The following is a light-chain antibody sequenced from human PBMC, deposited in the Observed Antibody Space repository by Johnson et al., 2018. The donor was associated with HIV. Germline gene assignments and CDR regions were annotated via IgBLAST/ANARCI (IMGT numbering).Light chain of an antibody. J-gene: IGLJ1*01. CDR2: DNN. Sequence: QPVLTQPPSVSAAPRQRVTISCSGNSSNMGNNYVSWYQQVPGTAPKLLIYDNNKRPSGIPGRFSGSKSGTSATLGITVLQTGDEADYYCGTWDSSLSSYVFGIGTKVTVL. CDR3: GTWDSSLSSYV. V-gene: IGLV1-51*01. CDR1: SSNMGNNY.